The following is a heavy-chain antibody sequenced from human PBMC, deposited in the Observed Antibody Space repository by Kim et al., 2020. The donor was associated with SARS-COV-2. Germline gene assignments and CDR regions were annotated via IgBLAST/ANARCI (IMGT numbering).Heavy chain of an antibody. Sequence: VKGRFTISRDKGKNSLYLQVNSLRAEDTAVYYCARENGDYVWGSYRYFDFWGQGTLVTVSS. D-gene: IGHD3-16*02. CDR3: ARENGDYVWGSYRYFDF. V-gene: IGHV3-21*01. J-gene: IGHJ4*02.